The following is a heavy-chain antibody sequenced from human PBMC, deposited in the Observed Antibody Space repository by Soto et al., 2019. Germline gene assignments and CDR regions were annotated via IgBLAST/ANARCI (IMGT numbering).Heavy chain of an antibody. CDR1: GFTFSSYG. Sequence: QVQLVESGGGVVQPGRSLRLSCAASGFTFSSYGMHWVRQAPGKGLEWVAVISYDGSNKYYADSVKGRFTISRDNSKNTLYLQMSSLRAEDTAVYYCAKCGRMGSGSYYPYYMDVWGKGTTVTVSS. CDR2: ISYDGSNK. D-gene: IGHD3-10*01. J-gene: IGHJ6*03. CDR3: AKCGRMGSGSYYPYYMDV. V-gene: IGHV3-30*18.